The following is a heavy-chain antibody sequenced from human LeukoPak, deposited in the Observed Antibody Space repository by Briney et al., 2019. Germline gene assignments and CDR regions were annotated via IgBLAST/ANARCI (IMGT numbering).Heavy chain of an antibody. J-gene: IGHJ5*02. Sequence: ASVKVSCKASGYTFTSYDINWVRQATGQGLEWMGWVDPNSGNTGYAQKLQGRVTLTTDTSTGTAYMELRSLRPDDTAVYYCAGYYYDSSGYPRPWFDPWGQGTLVTVSS. CDR1: GYTFTSYD. CDR2: VDPNSGNT. CDR3: AGYYYDSSGYPRPWFDP. V-gene: IGHV1-8*01. D-gene: IGHD3-22*01.